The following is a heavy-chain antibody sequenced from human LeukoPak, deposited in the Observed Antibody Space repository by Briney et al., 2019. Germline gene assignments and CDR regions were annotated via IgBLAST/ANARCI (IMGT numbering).Heavy chain of an antibody. V-gene: IGHV3-66*01. Sequence: GGSLRLSCAASGFTVSSNYMNWVRQAPGKGLEWVSLIFSHGETSYADSVEGRFTISRDNSKNTLYLQMNGLRVEDTAVYYCARDPPAVSINTYAWGQGTLVTVSS. CDR2: IFSHGET. CDR1: GFTVSSNY. CDR3: ARDPPAVSINTYA. J-gene: IGHJ4*02. D-gene: IGHD2-8*01.